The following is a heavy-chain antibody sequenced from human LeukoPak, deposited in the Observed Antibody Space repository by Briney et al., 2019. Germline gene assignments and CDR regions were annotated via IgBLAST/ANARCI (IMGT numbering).Heavy chain of an antibody. Sequence: SSETLSLTCAVYGGSFSGYYWSWIRQPPGKGLEWIGYIYYSGSTNYNPSLKSRVTISVETSKNQFSLKLSSVTAADTAVYYCARDGYYYDSSGSKRYFDYWGQGTLVTVSS. CDR1: GGSFSGYY. J-gene: IGHJ4*02. CDR3: ARDGYYYDSSGSKRYFDY. CDR2: IYYSGST. D-gene: IGHD3-22*01. V-gene: IGHV4-59*12.